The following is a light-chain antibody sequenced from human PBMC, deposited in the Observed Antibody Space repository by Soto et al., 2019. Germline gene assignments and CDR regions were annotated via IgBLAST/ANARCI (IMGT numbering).Light chain of an antibody. CDR3: GTWDSSLSAHAV. V-gene: IGLV1-51*01. CDR2: DNN. CDR1: SSNIGNNY. Sequence: QSVLTQPPSVSAAPGQKVTISCSGSSSNIGNNYVSWYQQLPGTAPKLLIYDNNKRPSGIPDRFSGSKSGTSATLGITGLQTGDEADYYCGTWDSSLSAHAVFGGGTQLTGL. J-gene: IGLJ7*01.